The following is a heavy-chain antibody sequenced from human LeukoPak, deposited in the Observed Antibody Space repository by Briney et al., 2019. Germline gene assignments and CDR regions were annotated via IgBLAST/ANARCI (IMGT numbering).Heavy chain of an antibody. CDR3: ARGTIAAAGPYYYYYGVDV. Sequence: ASVKVSCKASGYTFTSYDINWVRQATGQGLEWMGWMNPNSGNTGYAQKFQGRVTMTRNTSISTAYMELSSLRSEDTAVYYCARGTIAAAGPYYYYYGVDVWGQGTTVTVSS. CDR2: MNPNSGNT. J-gene: IGHJ6*02. V-gene: IGHV1-8*01. D-gene: IGHD6-13*01. CDR1: GYTFTSYD.